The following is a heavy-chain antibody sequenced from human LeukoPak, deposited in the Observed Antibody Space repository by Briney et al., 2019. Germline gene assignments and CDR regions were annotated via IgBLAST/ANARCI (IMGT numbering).Heavy chain of an antibody. CDR1: VFTFSSSV. CDR2: IGSVGGT. Sequence: GGSLRLSCAASVFTFSSSVMSWVRQALGKGLEWVSTIGSVGGTYYADSVKGRFTISRDKSKNTLYLQVNNLRAEDTAVYYCSKRPSTGLYFFDCWGQGTLVTVSS. CDR3: SKRPSTGLYFFDC. D-gene: IGHD1-1*01. V-gene: IGHV3-23*01. J-gene: IGHJ4*02.